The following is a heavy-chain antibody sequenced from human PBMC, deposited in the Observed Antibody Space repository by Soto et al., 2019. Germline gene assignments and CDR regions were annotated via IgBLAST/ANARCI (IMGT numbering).Heavy chain of an antibody. D-gene: IGHD3-16*01. V-gene: IGHV3-23*01. CDR3: AKDRRAGGNSAFYFDF. CDR2: ISATGGGT. Sequence: GGSLRLSCAASGFKFSNYAMSWVRQAPGKGMEWVSLISATGGGTYYADSVKGLFTISRDNSHNALYLQVHILTAEDTAVYYCAKDRRAGGNSAFYFDFWGQGAQVTVSS. J-gene: IGHJ4*02. CDR1: GFKFSNYA.